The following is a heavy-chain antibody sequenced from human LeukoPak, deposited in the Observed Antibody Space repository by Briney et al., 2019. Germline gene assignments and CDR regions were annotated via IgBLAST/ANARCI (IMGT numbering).Heavy chain of an antibody. CDR3: ARGDAFSGDH. J-gene: IGHJ4*02. V-gene: IGHV3-7*04. CDR2: IHPEGDEE. Sequence: QTGGSLRLSCVASGFTFGNFWMSWVRHSPGRGLEWVANIHPEGDEEYHVESVMGRFTISRDNAESPLFLQMNGLRAEDTAVYYCARGDAFSGDHWGQGTLVTVSS. CDR1: GFTFGNFW.